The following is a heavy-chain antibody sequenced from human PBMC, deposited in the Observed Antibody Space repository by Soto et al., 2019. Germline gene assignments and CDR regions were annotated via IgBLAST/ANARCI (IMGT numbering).Heavy chain of an antibody. V-gene: IGHV1-18*04. CDR3: ARARLTIFGAPYGMDV. CDR1: GYPFTRYS. J-gene: IGHJ6*02. Sequence: ASVKVSCKASGYPFTRYSIRWVRQAPGQGLEWMGWISGYNGDTEYSKNFQGRLTMTIDTSTTTASMELRSLRSDDTAVYYCARARLTIFGAPYGMDVCGQGTSVTVSS. CDR2: ISGYNGDT. D-gene: IGHD3-3*01.